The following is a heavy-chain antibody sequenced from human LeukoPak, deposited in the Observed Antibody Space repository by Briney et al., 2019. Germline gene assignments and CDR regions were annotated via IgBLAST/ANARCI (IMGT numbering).Heavy chain of an antibody. J-gene: IGHJ4*02. CDR2: IKEDGSAK. D-gene: IGHD6-19*01. CDR3: AKRSSSDWYFDY. Sequence: PTGGSLRLSCAASGFTFNGYWMSWVRQAPGQGLEWVANIKEDGSAKYYVDSVKGRFTISRDNAKSSLYLQMNSLRAEDTALYYCAKRSSSDWYFDYWGQGTLVTVSS. CDR1: GFTFNGYW. V-gene: IGHV3-7*03.